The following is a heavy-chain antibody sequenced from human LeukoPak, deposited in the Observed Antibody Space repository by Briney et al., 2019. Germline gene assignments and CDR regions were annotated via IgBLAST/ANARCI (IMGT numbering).Heavy chain of an antibody. CDR2: INPSGGST. J-gene: IGHJ4*02. D-gene: IGHD3-9*01. CDR1: GYTFTSYY. Sequence: ASVTVSCKASGYTFTSYYMHWVRQAPGQGLEWMGIINPSGGSTSYAQKFQGRVTMTRDTSTSTAYMKLRSLRSDDTAVYYCARSGGYYDILTGYYYFDYWGQGTLVTVSS. V-gene: IGHV1-46*01. CDR3: ARSGGYYDILTGYYYFDY.